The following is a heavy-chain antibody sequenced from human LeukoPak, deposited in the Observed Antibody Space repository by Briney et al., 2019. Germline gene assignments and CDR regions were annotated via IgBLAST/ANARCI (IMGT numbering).Heavy chain of an antibody. CDR3: ARESAAGTPRWFDP. D-gene: IGHD6-13*01. J-gene: IGHJ5*02. Sequence: ASVKVSCKASGYTFTGYYMHWVRQAPGQGLEWMGWINPNSGGTNYAQKFQGRVTMTRDTSTSTAYMELRSLRSDDTAVYYCARESAAGTPRWFDPWGQGTLVTVSS. CDR1: GYTFTGYY. CDR2: INPNSGGT. V-gene: IGHV1-2*02.